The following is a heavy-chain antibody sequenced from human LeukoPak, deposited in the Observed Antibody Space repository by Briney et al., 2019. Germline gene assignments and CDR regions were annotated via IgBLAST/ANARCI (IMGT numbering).Heavy chain of an antibody. CDR2: IRYDGNNK. V-gene: IGHV3-30*02. Sequence: GGSLRLSCAASGFSFSSYGMHWVRQAPGKGLEWVAFIRYDGNNKYYADSVKGRFTISRDNSKNTLYLQMNGLRAEDTAVYYCAKDDVEDYGDPAFDYWGQGTLVTVSS. D-gene: IGHD4-17*01. J-gene: IGHJ4*02. CDR3: AKDDVEDYGDPAFDY. CDR1: GFSFSSYG.